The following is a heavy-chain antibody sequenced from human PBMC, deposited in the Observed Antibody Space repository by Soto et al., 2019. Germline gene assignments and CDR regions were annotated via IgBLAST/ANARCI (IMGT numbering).Heavy chain of an antibody. Sequence: QVQLVQSGGGVVQPGRSLRLSCAASGFTFSSYVTHWVRQAPGKGLEWVAVISHDGNNKYYADSVKGRFTIARDNSKNTLYLQMNSLRTEETAVYYCAKGGRDCASTTCYLLVAFDIWGQGTMVTVSS. D-gene: IGHD2-2*01. CDR3: AKGGRDCASTTCYLLVAFDI. CDR1: GFTFSSYV. V-gene: IGHV3-30*18. J-gene: IGHJ3*02. CDR2: ISHDGNNK.